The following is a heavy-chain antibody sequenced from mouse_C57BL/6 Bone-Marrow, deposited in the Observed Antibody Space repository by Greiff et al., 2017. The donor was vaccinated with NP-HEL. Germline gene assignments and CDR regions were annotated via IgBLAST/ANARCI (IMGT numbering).Heavy chain of an antibody. Sequence: EVQLQQSGPELVKPGASVKISCKASGYTFTDYYMNWVKQSHGKSLEWIGDINPNNGGTSYNQKFKGKATLTVDKSSSKAYMELRSLTSEDSAVYYCARSDYSYWYFDVWGTGTTVTVSS. CDR1: GYTFTDYY. CDR3: ARSDYSYWYFDV. CDR2: INPNNGGT. J-gene: IGHJ1*03. V-gene: IGHV1-26*01. D-gene: IGHD2-12*01.